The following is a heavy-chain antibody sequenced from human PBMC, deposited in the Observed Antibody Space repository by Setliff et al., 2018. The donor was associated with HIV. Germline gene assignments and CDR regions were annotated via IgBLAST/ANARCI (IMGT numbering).Heavy chain of an antibody. D-gene: IGHD6-13*01. V-gene: IGHV1-3*01. CDR3: ARADSSNWYHVDY. Sequence: ASVKVSCKASGYTFSNYVMQWVRQAPGQRLEWMGWISAGNGNTKYSQTFQDRVTITRDTSASTVYMELGSLRSEDTAVYYCARADSSNWYHVDYWGQGTLVTVSS. CDR1: GYTFSNYV. CDR2: ISAGNGNT. J-gene: IGHJ4*02.